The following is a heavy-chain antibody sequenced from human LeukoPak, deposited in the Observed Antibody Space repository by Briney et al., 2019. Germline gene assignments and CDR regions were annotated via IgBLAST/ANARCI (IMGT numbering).Heavy chain of an antibody. Sequence: GGSLRLSCAASGFTFSSYAMSWVRQAPGKGLEWVAVISYDGSNKYYADSVKGRFTISRDNSKNTLYLQMNSLRAEDTAVYYCARDRDSSGYYTTTSLDYWGQGTLVTVSS. V-gene: IGHV3-30-3*01. CDR2: ISYDGSNK. J-gene: IGHJ4*02. CDR3: ARDRDSSGYYTTTSLDY. D-gene: IGHD3-22*01. CDR1: GFTFSSYA.